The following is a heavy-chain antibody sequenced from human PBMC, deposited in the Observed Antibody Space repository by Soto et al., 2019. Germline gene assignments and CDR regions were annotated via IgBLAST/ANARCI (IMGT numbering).Heavy chain of an antibody. CDR2: IRSKANSYAT. Sequence: GGSLRLSCAASGFTFSGSAMHWVRQASGKGLEWVGRIRSKANSYATAYAASVKGRFTISRDDSKNTAYLQMNSLKTEDTAVYYCTSRRDWTAVDPFDYWGLGTLVTVSS. J-gene: IGHJ4*02. CDR3: TSRRDWTAVDPFDY. D-gene: IGHD5-18*01. CDR1: GFTFSGSA. V-gene: IGHV3-73*01.